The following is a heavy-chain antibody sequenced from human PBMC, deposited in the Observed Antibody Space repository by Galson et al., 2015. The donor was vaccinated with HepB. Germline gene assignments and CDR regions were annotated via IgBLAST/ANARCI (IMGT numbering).Heavy chain of an antibody. CDR1: GFTFSSYG. CDR2: IRYDGSNK. CDR3: ASPSDYGDYVPFDY. V-gene: IGHV3-30*02. Sequence: SLRLSCAASGFTFSSYGMHWVRQAPGKGLEWVAFIRYDGSNKYYADSVKGRFTISRDNSKNTLYLQMNSLRAEDTAVYYCASPSDYGDYVPFDYWGQGTLVTVSS. J-gene: IGHJ4*02. D-gene: IGHD4-17*01.